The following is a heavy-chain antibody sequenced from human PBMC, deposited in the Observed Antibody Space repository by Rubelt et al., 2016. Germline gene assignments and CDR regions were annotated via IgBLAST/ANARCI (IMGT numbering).Heavy chain of an antibody. CDR1: GGSFSGYY. Sequence: QVQLQQWGAGLLKPSETLSLTCAVYGGSFSGYYWSWIRQPPGKGLEWIGEINHSGSTNYNPSLKSRVTISVDTSKNQFSLKLSSVTAADTAVYYCARGARWGWLRLAFDYWGQGTLVTVSS. J-gene: IGHJ4*02. V-gene: IGHV4-34*01. CDR2: INHSGST. D-gene: IGHD5-12*01. CDR3: ARGARWGWLRLAFDY.